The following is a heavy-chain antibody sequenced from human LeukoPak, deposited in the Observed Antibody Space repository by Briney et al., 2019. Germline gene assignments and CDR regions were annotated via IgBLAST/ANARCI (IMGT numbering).Heavy chain of an antibody. D-gene: IGHD3-3*01. CDR1: GFTFSSYG. V-gene: IGHV3-33*01. J-gene: IGHJ4*02. Sequence: GRSLRLSCAASGFTFSSYGMHWVRQAPGKGLEWVAVIWYDGSNKYYADSVKGRFTISRDNSKNTLYLQMNSLRAEDTAVYYCARGYYDFWSGSYIPYYFDYWGQGTLVTVSS. CDR2: IWYDGSNK. CDR3: ARGYYDFWSGSYIPYYFDY.